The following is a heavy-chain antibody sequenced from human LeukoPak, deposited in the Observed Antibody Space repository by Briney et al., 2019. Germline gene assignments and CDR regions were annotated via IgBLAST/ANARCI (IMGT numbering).Heavy chain of an antibody. CDR3: ATGPSPPNNY. Sequence: ASVKVSCKASGYTFTDHYMHWVRQAPGQGLEWLGWIKPDSGGTNYAQKFQGRVTMTRDTSISTAYMELSRLTSDDTAVYYCATGPSPPNNYWGQGTLVTVSS. CDR1: GYTFTDHY. CDR2: IKPDSGGT. V-gene: IGHV1-2*02. J-gene: IGHJ4*02.